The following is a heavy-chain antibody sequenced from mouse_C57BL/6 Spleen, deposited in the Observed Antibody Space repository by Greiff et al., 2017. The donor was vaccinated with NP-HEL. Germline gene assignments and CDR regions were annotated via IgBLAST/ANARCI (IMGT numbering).Heavy chain of an antibody. CDR2: ISSGSSTI. CDR1: GFTFSDYG. J-gene: IGHJ2*01. V-gene: IGHV5-17*01. CDR3: ARHAYFDY. Sequence: EVHLVESGGGLVKPGGSLKLSCAASGFTFSDYGMHWVRQAPEKGLEWVAYISSGSSTIYYADTVKGRFTFSRDNAKNTLFLQMTSLRSEDTAMYYCARHAYFDYWGQGTTLTVSS.